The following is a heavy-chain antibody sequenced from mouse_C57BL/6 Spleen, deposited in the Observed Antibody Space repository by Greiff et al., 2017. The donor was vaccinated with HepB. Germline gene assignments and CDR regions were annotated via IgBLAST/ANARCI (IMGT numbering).Heavy chain of an antibody. CDR1: GYTFTEYT. D-gene: IGHD2-5*01. V-gene: IGHV1-62-2*01. CDR3: ARQDSNYERGYYAMDY. J-gene: IGHJ4*01. Sequence: VQLQQSGAELVKPGASVKLSCKASGYTFTEYTIHWVKQRSGQGLEWIGWFYPGGGSIKYNEKFKDKATLTADKSSSTVYMELSRLTSEDSAVYFCARQDSNYERGYYAMDYWGQGTSVTVSS. CDR2: FYPGGGSI.